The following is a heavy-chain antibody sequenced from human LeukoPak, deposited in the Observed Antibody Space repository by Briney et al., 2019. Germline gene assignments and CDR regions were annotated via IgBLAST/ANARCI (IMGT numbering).Heavy chain of an antibody. V-gene: IGHV3-30*02. D-gene: IGHD3-22*01. CDR2: IRYDGSNK. CDR3: AKDGGYYDSSGYFKIDY. J-gene: IGHJ4*02. CDR1: GFTFSSYG. Sequence: PGGSLRLSCAASGFTFSSYGMHWVRQAPGKGLEWVAFIRYDGSNKYYADSVKGRFTISRDNSKNTLYLQMNSLRAEDTAVYYCAKDGGYYDSSGYFKIDYWGQGTLVTVSS.